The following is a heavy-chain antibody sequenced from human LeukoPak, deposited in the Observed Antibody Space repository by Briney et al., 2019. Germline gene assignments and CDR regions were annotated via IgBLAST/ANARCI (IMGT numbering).Heavy chain of an antibody. D-gene: IGHD1-26*01. CDR3: ARAYGKTRSGSYFDY. V-gene: IGHV4-61*02. CDR2: IYTSGST. Sequence: PSQTLSLTCTVSGGSISSGSFYWSWIRQPAGKGLEWIGRIYTSGSTNYNPSLKSRVTISVDTSKKQFSLKLSSVTAADTAVYYCARAYGKTRSGSYFDYWGQGTLVTVSS. J-gene: IGHJ4*02. CDR1: GGSISSGSFY.